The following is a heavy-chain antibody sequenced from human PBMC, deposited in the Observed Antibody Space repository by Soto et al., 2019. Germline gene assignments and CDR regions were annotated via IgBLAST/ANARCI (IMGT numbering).Heavy chain of an antibody. D-gene: IGHD6-13*01. Sequence: SVKVSCKASGGTFSSYTIAWVRQAPGQGLEWMGEIIPLFGTTNYVEKFQGRLTITADASTSTAYMELSSLRSEDTAMYYCARDSLAAAGTDYWGQGTLVTVSS. CDR1: GGTFSSYT. V-gene: IGHV1-69*13. CDR2: IIPLFGTT. J-gene: IGHJ4*02. CDR3: ARDSLAAAGTDY.